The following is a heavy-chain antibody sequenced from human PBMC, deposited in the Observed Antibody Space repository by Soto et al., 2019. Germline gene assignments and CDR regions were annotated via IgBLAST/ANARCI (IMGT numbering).Heavy chain of an antibody. J-gene: IGHJ4*02. CDR1: GFTFSSYG. V-gene: IGHV3-33*01. D-gene: IGHD6-19*01. CDR2: IWYDGSNK. Sequence: QVQLVESGGGVVQPGRSLRLSCAASGFTFSSYGMHWVRQAPGKGLEWVAVIWYDGSNKYYADSVKGRFTISRDNSKNTLYLQMNSLRAEDTAVYYCARGEEVYGSWYSIAVAGVDYWGQGTLVTVSS. CDR3: ARGEEVYGSWYSIAVAGVDY.